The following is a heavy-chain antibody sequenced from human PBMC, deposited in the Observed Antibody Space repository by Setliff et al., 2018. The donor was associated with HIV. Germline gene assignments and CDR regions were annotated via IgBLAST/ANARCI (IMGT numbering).Heavy chain of an antibody. V-gene: IGHV1-69*06. D-gene: IGHD1-7*01. Sequence: GASVKVSCKASGYTFTGYYMHWVRQAPGQGLEWMGRIIPMFGTSNYAQTFQSRITIVADKLTNTAYMELSSLRSDDTAIYYCARDRGWELSHPPFFDSWGQGTLVTVSS. J-gene: IGHJ4*02. CDR3: ARDRGWELSHPPFFDS. CDR1: GYTFTGYY. CDR2: IIPMFGTS.